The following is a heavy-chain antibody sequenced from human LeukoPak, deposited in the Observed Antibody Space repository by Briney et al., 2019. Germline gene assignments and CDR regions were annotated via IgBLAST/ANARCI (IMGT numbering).Heavy chain of an antibody. Sequence: ASVKVSCKASGGTFSSYAISWVRQAPGQGLEWMGGIIPIFGTANYAQKFQGRVTITTDESTSTAYMELSSLRSEDTAVYYCAAAFLTYGDYVYYMDVWGKGTTVTVSS. CDR2: IIPIFGTA. CDR3: AAAFLTYGDYVYYMDV. D-gene: IGHD4-17*01. J-gene: IGHJ6*03. V-gene: IGHV1-69*05. CDR1: GGTFSSYA.